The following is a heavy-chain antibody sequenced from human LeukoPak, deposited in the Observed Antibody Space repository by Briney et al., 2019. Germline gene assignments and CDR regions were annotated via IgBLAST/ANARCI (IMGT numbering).Heavy chain of an antibody. J-gene: IGHJ4*02. CDR2: ISYDGSNK. Sequence: GRSLRLSCAASGFTFSSYAMHWVRQAPGKGLEWVAVISYDGSNKYYADSVKGRFTISRDNSKNTLYLQMNSLRAEGTAVYYCARGSGDVIDYWGQGTLVTVSS. V-gene: IGHV3-30-3*01. CDR3: ARGSGDVIDY. D-gene: IGHD4-17*01. CDR1: GFTFSSYA.